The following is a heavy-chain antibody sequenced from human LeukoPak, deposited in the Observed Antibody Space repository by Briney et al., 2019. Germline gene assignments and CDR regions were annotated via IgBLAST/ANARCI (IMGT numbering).Heavy chain of an antibody. V-gene: IGHV4-39*07. J-gene: IGHJ4*02. CDR1: GGSISSSSYY. Sequence: PSETLSLTCTVSGGSISSSSYYRGWIRQPPGKGLEWIGSIYYSGSTYYNPSLKSRVTISVDTSKNQFSLKLSSVTAADTAVYYCARARAPIGSSSWYKRTQGFDYWGQGTLVTVSS. CDR2: IYYSGST. CDR3: ARARAPIGSSSWYKRTQGFDY. D-gene: IGHD6-13*01.